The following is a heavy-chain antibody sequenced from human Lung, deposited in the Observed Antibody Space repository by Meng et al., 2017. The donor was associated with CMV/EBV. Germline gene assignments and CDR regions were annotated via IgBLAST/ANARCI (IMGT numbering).Heavy chain of an antibody. V-gene: IGHV4-59*01. D-gene: IGHD2-15*01. CDR2: ISNSGST. CDR3: ARFDMDVEGYYGMDV. CDR1: GGSISTYY. J-gene: IGHJ6*02. Sequence: SXTLSLXCTVSGGSISTYYWNWLRQLPGKGLEWIGYISNSGSTDYNPSLKSRVTISVDTSKNQFSLKLTSVTAADTAVYYCARFDMDVEGYYGMDVGDQGTXVTVSS.